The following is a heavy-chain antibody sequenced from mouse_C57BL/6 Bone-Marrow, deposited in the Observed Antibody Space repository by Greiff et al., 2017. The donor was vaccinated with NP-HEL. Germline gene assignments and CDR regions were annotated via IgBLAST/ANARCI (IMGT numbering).Heavy chain of an antibody. CDR3: VRPSGYLLAY. V-gene: IGHV10-1*01. Sequence: EVKVVESGGGLVQPKGSLKLSCAASGFSFNTYAMNWVRQAPGKGLEWVARIRSKSNNYATYYAESVKDRFTIYRDDSESMLYLQMNNLKTEDTAMDYCVRPSGYLLAYWGQGTLVTVSS. CDR1: GFSFNTYA. J-gene: IGHJ3*01. D-gene: IGHD3-1*01. CDR2: IRSKSNNYAT.